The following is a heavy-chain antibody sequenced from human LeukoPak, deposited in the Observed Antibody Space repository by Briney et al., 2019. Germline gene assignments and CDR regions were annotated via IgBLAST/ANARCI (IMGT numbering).Heavy chain of an antibody. V-gene: IGHV4-59*01. J-gene: IGHJ4*02. CDR3: ARGRGYHHLDY. Sequence: SETLSLTCTVSGGSISSYYWSWSRQPPGKGPEWIGYIYYGGSTNYNPSPKSRVAISVDTSKNQFSLKLSSVTAADTAVYYCARGRGYHHLDYWGQGTLVTVSS. CDR1: GGSISSYY. CDR2: IYYGGST. D-gene: IGHD5-12*01.